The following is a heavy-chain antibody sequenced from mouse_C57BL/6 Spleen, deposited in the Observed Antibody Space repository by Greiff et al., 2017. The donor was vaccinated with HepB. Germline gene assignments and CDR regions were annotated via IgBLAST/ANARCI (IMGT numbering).Heavy chain of an antibody. V-gene: IGHV1-82*01. J-gene: IGHJ2*01. CDR2: IYPGDGDT. CDR1: GYAFSSSW. Sequence: VQLQQSGPELVKPGASVKISCKASGYAFSSSWMNWVKQRPGKGLEWIGRIYPGDGDTNYNGKFKGKATLTADKSSSTAYMQLSSLTSEDSAVYFCARGDPGYWGQGTTLTVSS. CDR3: ARGDPGY.